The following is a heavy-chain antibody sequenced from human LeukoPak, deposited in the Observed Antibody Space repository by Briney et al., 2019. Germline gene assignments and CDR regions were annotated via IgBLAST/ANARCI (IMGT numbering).Heavy chain of an antibody. CDR3: ARDRYYYDSSARYFDY. J-gene: IGHJ4*02. CDR1: GGSISSYY. CDR2: IYTSGST. D-gene: IGHD3-22*01. Sequence: SETLSLTCTVSGGSISSYYWSWIRQPADKGLEWIGRIYTSGSTNYSPSLKSRVTMSVDTSKNQFSLKLSSVTAADTAVYYCARDRYYYDSSARYFDYWGQGTLVTVSS. V-gene: IGHV4-4*07.